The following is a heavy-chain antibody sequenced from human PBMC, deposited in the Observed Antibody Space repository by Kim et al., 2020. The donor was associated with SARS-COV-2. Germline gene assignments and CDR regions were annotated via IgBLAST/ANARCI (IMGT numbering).Heavy chain of an antibody. V-gene: IGHV3-9*01. CDR3: AKASTADYYGMDV. Sequence: GGSLRLSCAAPGFTFDDYAMHWVRQAPGKGLEWVSGISWNSGSIDYADSVKGRFTISRDNAKNTLYLQMNSLRAEDTALYYCAKASTADYYGMDVWGQGTTVTLSS. J-gene: IGHJ6*02. CDR1: GFTFDDYA. D-gene: IGHD4-4*01. CDR2: ISWNSGSI.